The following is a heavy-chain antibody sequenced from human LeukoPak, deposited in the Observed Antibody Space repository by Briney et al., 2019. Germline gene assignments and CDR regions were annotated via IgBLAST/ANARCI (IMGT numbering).Heavy chain of an antibody. CDR2: ISGSSRHK. J-gene: IGHJ4*02. D-gene: IGHD6-13*01. CDR3: ARTANFAAGYYIDY. Sequence: PGRSLRLSCAASGFTFSSYGMHWVRQAPGKGLEWVSSISGSSRHKYYADSVKGRFTISRDNAENSLYLQMNSLRAEDTAVYYCARTANFAAGYYIDYWGQGTLVTVSS. V-gene: IGHV3-21*01. CDR1: GFTFSSYG.